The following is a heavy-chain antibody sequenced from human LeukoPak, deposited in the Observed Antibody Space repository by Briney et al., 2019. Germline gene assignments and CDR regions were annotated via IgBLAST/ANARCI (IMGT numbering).Heavy chain of an antibody. Sequence: ETLSLTCTVSGGSISSYYWSWIRQPPGKGLEWIGYIYYSGSTNYNPSLKSRVTISVDTSKNQFSLKLSSVTAADTAVYYCARGTSSDDAFDIWGQGTMVTVSS. D-gene: IGHD2-2*01. J-gene: IGHJ3*02. CDR2: IYYSGST. CDR3: ARGTSSDDAFDI. V-gene: IGHV4-59*01. CDR1: GGSISSYY.